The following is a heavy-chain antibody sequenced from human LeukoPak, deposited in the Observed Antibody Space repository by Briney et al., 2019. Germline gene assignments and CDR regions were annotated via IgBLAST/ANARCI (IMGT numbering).Heavy chain of an antibody. V-gene: IGHV3-7*01. Sequence: PGGSLRLSCVASGFSFSNYWMSWVRQAPGKGLEWVANMKQDESKTYYVDSVKGRFTISRDNAKNSLYLQINSLRAEDTAVYYCARDASLYCSGNDCYWAFDRWGQRTLVTVSS. D-gene: IGHD2-2*01. CDR1: GFSFSNYW. J-gene: IGHJ5*02. CDR2: MKQDESKT. CDR3: ARDASLYCSGNDCYWAFDR.